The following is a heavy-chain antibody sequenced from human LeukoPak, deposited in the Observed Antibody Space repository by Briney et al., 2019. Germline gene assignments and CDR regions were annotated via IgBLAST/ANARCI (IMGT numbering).Heavy chain of an antibody. J-gene: IGHJ3*02. CDR3: ARPKVAGTWAFDI. Sequence: GESLKISCKGSGYSFTSYWIGWVRQMPGKGLELMGIIYPGDSDTRYSPSFQGQVTISADKSISTAYLQRSSLKASDTALYYCARPKVAGTWAFDIWGQGTIVSVSS. CDR1: GYSFTSYW. CDR2: IYPGDSDT. V-gene: IGHV5-51*01. D-gene: IGHD6-19*01.